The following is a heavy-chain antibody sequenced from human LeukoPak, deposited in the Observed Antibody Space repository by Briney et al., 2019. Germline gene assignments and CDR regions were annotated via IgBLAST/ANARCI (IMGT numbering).Heavy chain of an antibody. D-gene: IGHD4-17*01. Sequence: GESLRISCEGSGYTFTNYWISWVRQRPGRGLEWMGWINCGESYAIYSPSFQGHVIMSADRSVRTVYLQWASLQTSDSAMYYCARSATVTGDWYFDFWGPGTLVTVST. CDR2: INCGESYA. CDR1: GYTFTNYW. V-gene: IGHV5-10-1*01. CDR3: ARSATVTGDWYFDF. J-gene: IGHJ2*01.